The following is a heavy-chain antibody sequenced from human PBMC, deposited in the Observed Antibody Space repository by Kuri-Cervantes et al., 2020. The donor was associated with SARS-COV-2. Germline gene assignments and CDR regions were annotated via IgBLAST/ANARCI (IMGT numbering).Heavy chain of an antibody. CDR2: IIPIFGTV. D-gene: IGHD5-24*01. CDR1: GGTFSSYA. Sequence: SVKVSCKASGGTFSSYAISWVRQAPGQGLEWMGGIIPIFGTVNYAQKFQGRVTITADESTSTAYMELSSLRSEDTTVYYCARVEGWLQSQGPFDYWGQGTLVTVSS. J-gene: IGHJ4*02. CDR3: ARVEGWLQSQGPFDY. V-gene: IGHV1-69*13.